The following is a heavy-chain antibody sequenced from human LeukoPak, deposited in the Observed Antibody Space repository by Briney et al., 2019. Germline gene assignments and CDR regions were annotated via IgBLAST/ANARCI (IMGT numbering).Heavy chain of an antibody. V-gene: IGHV1-69*05. CDR1: GYTFISYA. J-gene: IGHJ4*02. CDR2: IIPIFGTA. D-gene: IGHD3-3*01. Sequence: SVKVSCKASGYTFISYAISWVRQAPGQGLEWMGGIIPIFGTANYAQKFQGRVTITTDESTSTAYMELSSLRSEDAAVYYCARGPTTIFGVVTRFDYWGQGTLVTVSS. CDR3: ARGPTTIFGVVTRFDY.